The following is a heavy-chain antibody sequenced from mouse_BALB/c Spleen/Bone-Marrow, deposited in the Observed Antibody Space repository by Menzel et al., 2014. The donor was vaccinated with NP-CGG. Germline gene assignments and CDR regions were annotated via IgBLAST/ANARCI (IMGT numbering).Heavy chain of an antibody. CDR1: GYTFTIYW. Sequence: VQLQQSGTVLARPGASVKMSCKASGYTFTIYWMHWVKQRPGQGLEWIGAIYPGNSDTSYNQKFKGKAKLTAVTSTSTAYMELSSLTNEDSAVYYCTRSMGFYYAMDYWGQGTSVTVSP. D-gene: IGHD2-3*01. J-gene: IGHJ4*01. V-gene: IGHV1-5*01. CDR2: IYPGNSDT. CDR3: TRSMGFYYAMDY.